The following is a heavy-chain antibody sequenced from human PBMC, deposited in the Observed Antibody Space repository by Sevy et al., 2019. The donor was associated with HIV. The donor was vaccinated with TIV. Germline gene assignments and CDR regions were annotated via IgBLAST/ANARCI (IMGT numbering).Heavy chain of an antibody. J-gene: IGHJ6*02. V-gene: IGHV3-30*04. D-gene: IGHD6-6*01. CDR3: ARDAARISSSGGIDV. Sequence: GGSLRLSCAASGFTFSSYAMHWVRQAPGKGLEWVAVISYDGSNKYYADSVKGRFTISRDNSKNTLYLQMNSLRAEDTAVYYCARDAARISSSGGIDVWGQGTTVTVSS. CDR2: ISYDGSNK. CDR1: GFTFSSYA.